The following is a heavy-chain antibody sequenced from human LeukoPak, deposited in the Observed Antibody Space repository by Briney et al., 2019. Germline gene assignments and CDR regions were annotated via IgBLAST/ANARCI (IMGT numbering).Heavy chain of an antibody. J-gene: IGHJ5*02. CDR2: IYYSGST. V-gene: IGHV4-59*01. CDR1: GGSISSYY. Sequence: SETLSLTCTVSGGSISSYYWSWIRQPSGKGLEWIGYIYYSGSTNYNPSLKSRVTISVDTSKNQFSLKLSSVTAADTAVYYCARAITMVRGAPYWFDPWGQGTLATVSS. D-gene: IGHD3-10*01. CDR3: ARAITMVRGAPYWFDP.